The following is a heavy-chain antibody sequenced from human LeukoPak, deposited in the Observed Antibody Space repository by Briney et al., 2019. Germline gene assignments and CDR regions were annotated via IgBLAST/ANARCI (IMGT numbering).Heavy chain of an antibody. CDR1: GYTFTSYA. J-gene: IGHJ4*02. CDR3: AREDGGYYFDY. D-gene: IGHD3-16*01. Sequence: ASVKVSCKASGYTFTSYAISWVRQAPGQGLEWMGRIIPILGIANYAQKFQGRVTITADKSTSTAYMELSSLRSEDTAVYYCAREDGGYYFDYWGQGTLVTVSS. V-gene: IGHV1-69*04. CDR2: IIPILGIA.